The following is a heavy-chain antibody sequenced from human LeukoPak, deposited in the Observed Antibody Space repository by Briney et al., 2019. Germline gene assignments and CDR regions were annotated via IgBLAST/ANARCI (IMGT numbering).Heavy chain of an antibody. CDR2: ISGSGGST. CDR1: GFTFSSYA. D-gene: IGHD6-19*01. CDR3: AKARTSIAVANSNDY. J-gene: IGHJ4*02. V-gene: IGHV3-23*01. Sequence: GGSLRLSCAASGFTFSSYAMSWVRQAPGKGLEWASAISGSGGSTYYADSVKGRFTISRDNSKNTLYLQMNSLRAEDTAVYYCAKARTSIAVANSNDYWGQGTLVTVSS.